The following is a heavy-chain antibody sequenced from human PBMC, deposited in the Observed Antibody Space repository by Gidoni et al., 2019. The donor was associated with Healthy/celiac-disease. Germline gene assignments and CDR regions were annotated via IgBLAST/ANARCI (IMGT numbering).Heavy chain of an antibody. CDR3: ARDRVVPAAMPFDY. J-gene: IGHJ4*02. CDR1: GFTFSSYS. D-gene: IGHD2-2*01. V-gene: IGHV3-48*02. Sequence: CAASGFTFSSYSMNWVRQAPGKGLEWVSSISSSSSTIYHADSVKGRFTISRDNAKNSLYLQMNSLRDEDTAVYYCARDRVVPAAMPFDYWGQGTLVTVSS. CDR2: ISSSSSTI.